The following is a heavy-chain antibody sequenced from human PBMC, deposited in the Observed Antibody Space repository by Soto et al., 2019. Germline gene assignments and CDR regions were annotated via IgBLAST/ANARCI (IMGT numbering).Heavy chain of an antibody. D-gene: IGHD1-1*01. CDR1: GYTFSDYY. J-gene: IGHJ4*01. CDR2: INPNSGGT. V-gene: IGHV1-2*02. CDR3: AREPATAKPEGVDF. Sequence: ASVKVSCKASGYTFSDYYIHWVRQAPGQGLEWMGWINPNSGGTKYAPKFQGGVTMTRDTSITTAYMELSRLRSGDTAVYYCAREPATAKPEGVDFWGHGTLVTVSS.